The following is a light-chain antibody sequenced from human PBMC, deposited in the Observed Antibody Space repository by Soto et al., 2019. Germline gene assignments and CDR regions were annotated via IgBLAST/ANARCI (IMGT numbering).Light chain of an antibody. CDR2: DAS. CDR3: QQYDSYPLT. Sequence: DIQMTQSPSTLSASVGDRVTITCRASQTISSWLAWYQQKPGKAPKFLIYDASSLDSGVPSRFSGSGSGTEFTLTISSLQPDDFATYFCQQYDSYPLTFGGGTKVEIK. J-gene: IGKJ4*01. CDR1: QTISSW. V-gene: IGKV1-5*01.